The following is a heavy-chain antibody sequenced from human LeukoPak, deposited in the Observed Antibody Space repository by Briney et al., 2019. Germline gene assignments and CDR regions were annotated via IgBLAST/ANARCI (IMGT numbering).Heavy chain of an antibody. V-gene: IGHV4-59*08. CDR1: GGSISSYY. CDR2: IYYSGST. D-gene: IGHD4-17*01. CDR3: ARRNYGDYGFDY. J-gene: IGHJ4*02. Sequence: PSETLSLTCTVSGGSISSYYWSWIRQPPGKGLEWIGYIYYSGSTNYNPSLKSRVTISVDTSKNQFSLKLSSVTAADTAVYYCARRNYGDYGFDYWGQGTLVTVSS.